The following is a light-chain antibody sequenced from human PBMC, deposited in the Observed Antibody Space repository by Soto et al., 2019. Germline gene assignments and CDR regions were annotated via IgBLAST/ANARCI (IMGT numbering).Light chain of an antibody. J-gene: IGKJ2*01. CDR1: QSVGTY. CDR3: QQRSNWPPYT. V-gene: IGKV3-11*01. CDR2: EAS. Sequence: EVVLTQSPATLSLSPGERATLSCRASQSVGTYLAWYQLKPGQAPRLLIYEASNRATGIPARFSGSGSGTDFTLTISRLEPEDFAVYYCQQRSNWPPYTFGQGTKLEIK.